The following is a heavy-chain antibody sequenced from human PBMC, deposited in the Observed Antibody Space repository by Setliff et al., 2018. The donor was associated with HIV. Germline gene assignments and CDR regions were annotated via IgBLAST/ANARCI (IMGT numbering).Heavy chain of an antibody. Sequence: LSLTCTVSGGSFNNYHWSWIRQPAGKGLEWVGRIYDSGATNYKPSLKSRVTMSIDKSNNHFSLYLTSVTAADTAIYYCARDRHYYGSGSYGPWGQGILVTVSS. D-gene: IGHD3-10*01. V-gene: IGHV4-4*07. CDR3: ARDRHYYGSGSYGP. CDR2: IYDSGAT. J-gene: IGHJ5*02. CDR1: GGSFNNYH.